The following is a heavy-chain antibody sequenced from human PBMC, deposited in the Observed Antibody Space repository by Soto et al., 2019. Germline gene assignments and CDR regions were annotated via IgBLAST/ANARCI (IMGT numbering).Heavy chain of an antibody. CDR2: IYYSGST. J-gene: IGHJ4*02. V-gene: IGHV4-59*01. D-gene: IGHD1-26*01. Sequence: SETLSLTCTVSGGSITSYYWSWIRQPPGKGLEWIGYIYYSGSTNQNPSLKSRVTISVDTSKNQFSLKLNSVTAADTAVYYCARGLGLYYFDYWGQGTLVTV. CDR1: GGSITSYY. CDR3: ARGLGLYYFDY.